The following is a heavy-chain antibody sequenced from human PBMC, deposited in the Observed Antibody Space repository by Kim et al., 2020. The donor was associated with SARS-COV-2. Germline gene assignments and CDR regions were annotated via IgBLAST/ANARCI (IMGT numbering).Heavy chain of an antibody. D-gene: IGHD3-22*01. CDR3: TTERDYYDSSGYIGIYFDY. J-gene: IGHJ4*02. CDR2: IKSKTDGGTT. V-gene: IGHV3-15*01. Sequence: GGSLRLSCAASGFTFSNAWMSWVRQAPGKGLEWVGRIKSKTDGGTTDYAAPVKGRFTISRDDSKNTLYLQMNSLKTEDTAVYYCTTERDYYDSSGYIGIYFDYWGQGTLVTVSS. CDR1: GFTFSNAW.